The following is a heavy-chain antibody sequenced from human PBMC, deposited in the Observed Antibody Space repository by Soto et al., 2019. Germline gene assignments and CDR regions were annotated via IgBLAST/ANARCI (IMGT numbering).Heavy chain of an antibody. D-gene: IGHD4-17*01. V-gene: IGHV5-51*03. CDR1: GFDFNTHW. J-gene: IGHJ4*02. Sequence: EVQLVQSGAEVKKPGESLKISCKGSGFDFNTHWIGWVRQMPGKGLEWMGLIYPGDSDTRYSPSFQGQVTFSADKSITTAFLQWSSLKVSDTAMYYCARPHETVAGTHGYFDFWGQGTLVTVSS. CDR3: ARPHETVAGTHGYFDF. CDR2: IYPGDSDT.